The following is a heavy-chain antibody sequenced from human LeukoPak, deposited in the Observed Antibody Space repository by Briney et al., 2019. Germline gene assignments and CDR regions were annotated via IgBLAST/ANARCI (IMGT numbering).Heavy chain of an antibody. D-gene: IGHD6-13*01. Sequence: GGSLRLSCAASGFTFSSYWMHWVRQAPVKGLVWVSRINSDGSSTSYADSVKGRFTISRDNAKNTLYLQMNSLRAEDTAVYYCAHSSWWSSFDYWGQGTLVTVSS. CDR3: AHSSWWSSFDY. V-gene: IGHV3-74*01. J-gene: IGHJ4*02. CDR1: GFTFSSYW. CDR2: INSDGSST.